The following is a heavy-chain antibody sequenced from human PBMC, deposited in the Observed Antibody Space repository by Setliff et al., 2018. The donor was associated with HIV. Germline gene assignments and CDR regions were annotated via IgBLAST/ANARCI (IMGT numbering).Heavy chain of an antibody. CDR2: IHISGTA. CDR1: GGSISSGSDY. J-gene: IGHJ4*02. V-gene: IGHV4-61*09. Sequence: SETLSLTCTVSGGSISSGSDYWSWIRQPAGKGLEWIGQIHISGTANYNPSLKSRVTISIDTSKHQFSLKLTSVTAADTAVYYCAGDVMEWFGNYFDNWGQGALVTVSS. D-gene: IGHD3-3*01. CDR3: AGDVMEWFGNYFDN.